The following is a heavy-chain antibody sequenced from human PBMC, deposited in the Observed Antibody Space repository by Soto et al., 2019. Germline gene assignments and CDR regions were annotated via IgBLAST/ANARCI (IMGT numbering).Heavy chain of an antibody. CDR3: ARDVGV. Sequence: EVQLVESGGGLVQRGGSLRLSCAASGITVNNNDMSWVRQAPGKGLEWVSVIYSGGSKTYADSVKGRFTISSDGSKNTVYLQMSSRRAEDTAVYYCARDVGVWGRGTTVTVSS. J-gene: IGHJ6*04. V-gene: IGHV3-66*01. CDR1: GITVNNND. CDR2: IYSGGSK.